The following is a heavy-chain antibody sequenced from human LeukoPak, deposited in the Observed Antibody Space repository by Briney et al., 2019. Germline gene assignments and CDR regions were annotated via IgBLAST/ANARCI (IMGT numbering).Heavy chain of an antibody. V-gene: IGHV5-51*01. CDR3: ARHRRKSIIGTASSRGFDS. CDR1: GYSFTSYC. J-gene: IGHJ4*02. D-gene: IGHD3-10*01. Sequence: GESLKISCKGSGYSFTSYCIGWVRPMPGKGLEWRGIIYPADSDTTYSPSFQGQVTISAAKSISTACLPSSNLKAPYTAMYYCARHRRKSIIGTASSRGFDSWGQGTLVTVSS. CDR2: IYPADSDT.